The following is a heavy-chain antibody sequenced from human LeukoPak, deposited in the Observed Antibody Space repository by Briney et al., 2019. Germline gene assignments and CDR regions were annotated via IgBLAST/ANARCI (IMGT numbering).Heavy chain of an antibody. V-gene: IGHV4-30-4*01. CDR3: ARGPGFGEINFDY. J-gene: IGHJ4*02. CDR2: IYYSGST. Sequence: SETLSLTCTVSGGSISSGDYYWSWIRQPPGKGLEWIGYIYYSGSTYYNPSLKSRVTISVDTSKNQFSLKLSSVTAADTAVYYCARGPGFGEINFDYWGQGTLVTVSS. D-gene: IGHD3-10*01. CDR1: GGSISSGDYY.